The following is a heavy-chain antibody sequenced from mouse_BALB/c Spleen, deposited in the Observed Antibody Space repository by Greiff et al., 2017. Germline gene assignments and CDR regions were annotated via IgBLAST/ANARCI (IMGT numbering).Heavy chain of an antibody. CDR3: ARRLRLRGYAMDY. D-gene: IGHD1-2*01. Sequence: VQLQQSGGGLVQPGGSLKLSCAASGFDFSRYWMSWVRQAPGKGLEWIGEINPDSSTINYTPSLKDKFIISRDNAKNTLYLQMSKVRSEDTALYYCARRLRLRGYAMDYWGQGTSVTVSS. J-gene: IGHJ4*01. CDR1: GFDFSRYW. CDR2: INPDSSTI. V-gene: IGHV4-1*02.